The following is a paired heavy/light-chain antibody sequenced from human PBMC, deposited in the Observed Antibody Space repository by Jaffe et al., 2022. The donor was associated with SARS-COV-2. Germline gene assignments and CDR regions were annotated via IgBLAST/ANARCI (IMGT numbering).Heavy chain of an antibody. D-gene: IGHD1-1*01. CDR3: ARGDGYKSDY. Sequence: QVQLQESGPRLLKASETLSLTCIVSGGSISRYYWSWIRHLPGKGLEWIGYIHYSGSTNYNPSLKSRVTMSVDTSKNQFSLKLNSVTAGDTAVYYCARGDGYKSDYWGQGTLVSVSS. CDR2: IHYSGST. CDR1: GGSISRYY. V-gene: IGHV4-59*01. J-gene: IGHJ4*02.
Light chain of an antibody. V-gene: IGLV2-14*03. CDR1: TIDISGYNY. Sequence: QSALTQPASVSGSPGQSITISCTGTTIDISGYNYVSWYQLHPGEAPKLIIYDVTDRPSGVSNRFSGSKSGNTASLTISRLQAEDEADYYCTTYAANSRVVFGGGTKLTVL. CDR2: DVT. CDR3: TTYAANSRVV. J-gene: IGLJ2*01.